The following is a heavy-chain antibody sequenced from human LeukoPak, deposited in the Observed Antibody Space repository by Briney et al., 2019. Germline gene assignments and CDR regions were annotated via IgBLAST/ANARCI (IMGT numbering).Heavy chain of an antibody. CDR2: IYPGDSDT. CDR3: ARRDEGILDY. J-gene: IGHJ4*02. V-gene: IGHV5-51*01. Sequence: GESLKISCKGSGYSFTSYWIGWVRQMPGKGLEWMGIIYPGDSDTRYTPSFQGQVIISADKSINTAYLQWSSLKASDTAIYYCARRDEGILDYWGQGTLVTVSS. CDR1: GYSFTSYW. D-gene: IGHD2-21*01.